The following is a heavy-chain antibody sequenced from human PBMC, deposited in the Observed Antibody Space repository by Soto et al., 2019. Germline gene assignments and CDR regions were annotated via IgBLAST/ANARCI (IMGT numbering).Heavy chain of an antibody. CDR1: GGCFSGYY. CDR3: ARVPTGTIFGEVIPYYFDY. J-gene: IGHJ4*02. V-gene: IGHV4-34*01. Sequence: SETLSLTCAVYGGCFSGYYWSWIRQPPGKGLEWIGEINHSGSTNYNPSLKSRVTISVDTSKNQFSLKLSSVTAADTAVYYCARVPTGTIFGEVIPYYFDYWGQGTLVTVSS. D-gene: IGHD3-3*01. CDR2: INHSGST.